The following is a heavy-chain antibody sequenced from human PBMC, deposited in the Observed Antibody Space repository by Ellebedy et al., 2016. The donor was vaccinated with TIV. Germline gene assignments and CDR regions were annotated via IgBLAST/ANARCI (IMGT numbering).Heavy chain of an antibody. CDR3: AKDIASYDHYGMDV. D-gene: IGHD2-8*01. CDR1: GFTLRDYA. Sequence: SLKISCAASGFTLRDYAMHWVRQVPGKGLEWVSGISWNSDRIGYAESVKGRFTISRDNAKNSLYLRMISLRAEDTAVYYCAKDIASYDHYGMDVWGLGTTVIVSS. CDR2: ISWNSDRI. J-gene: IGHJ6*02. V-gene: IGHV3-9*01.